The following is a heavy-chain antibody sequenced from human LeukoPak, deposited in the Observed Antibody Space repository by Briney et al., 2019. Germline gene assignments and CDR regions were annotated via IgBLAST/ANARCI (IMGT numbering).Heavy chain of an antibody. D-gene: IGHD3-16*01. V-gene: IGHV3-23*01. Sequence: GGSLRLSCAASGYTFSSHGLTWVRQAPGKGLEWVSTINGAGDNTYYAETVKGRFTISRDNSKNTLYLQMHSLRAEDTTIYYCAKVSVCYGCYLDYWGQGHRVTVS. J-gene: IGHJ4*02. CDR3: AKVSVCYGCYLDY. CDR2: INGAGDNT. CDR1: GYTFSSHG.